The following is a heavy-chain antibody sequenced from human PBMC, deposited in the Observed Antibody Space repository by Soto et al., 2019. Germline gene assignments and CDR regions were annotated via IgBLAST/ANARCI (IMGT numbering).Heavy chain of an antibody. D-gene: IGHD3-3*01. Sequence: PSETLSLTCAVYGGSFSGYYWSWIRQPPGKGLEWIGEINHSGSTNYNPSLKSRVTISVDTSKNQFSLKLSSVTAADTAVCYCASDFWSGSYYYGMDVWGQGTTVT. CDR3: ASDFWSGSYYYGMDV. V-gene: IGHV4-34*01. CDR1: GGSFSGYY. J-gene: IGHJ6*02. CDR2: INHSGST.